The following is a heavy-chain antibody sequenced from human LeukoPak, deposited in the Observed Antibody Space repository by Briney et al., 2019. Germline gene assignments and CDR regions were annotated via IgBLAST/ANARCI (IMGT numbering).Heavy chain of an antibody. CDR2: ISSSSSYI. V-gene: IGHV3-21*06. J-gene: IGHJ4*02. CDR3: ARAAGEMATIRY. Sequence: GGSLRLSCAASGFTFSSYSMNWVRQAPGKGLEWVSSISSSSSYIYYADSVKGRFTISRDNAKNSLYLQMNSLRAEDTAVYYCARAAGEMATIRYWGQGTLVTVSS. CDR1: GFTFSSYS. D-gene: IGHD5-24*01.